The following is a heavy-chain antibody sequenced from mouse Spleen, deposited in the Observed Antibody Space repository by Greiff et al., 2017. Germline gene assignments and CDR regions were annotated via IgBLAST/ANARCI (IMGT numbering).Heavy chain of an antibody. CDR2: ISYDGSN. J-gene: IGHJ3*01. CDR1: GYSITSGYY. V-gene: IGHV3-6*01. Sequence: EVQLQQSGPGLVKPSQSLSLTCSVTGYSITSGYYWNWIRQFPGNKLEWMGYISYDGSNNYNPSLKNRISITRDTSKNQFFLKLNSVTTEDTATYYCAREDYYYGRGGFAYWGQGTLVTVSA. D-gene: IGHD1-1*01. CDR3: AREDYYYGRGGFAY.